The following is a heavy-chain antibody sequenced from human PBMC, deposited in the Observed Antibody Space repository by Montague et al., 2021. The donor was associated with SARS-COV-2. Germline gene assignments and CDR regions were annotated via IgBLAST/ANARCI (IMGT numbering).Heavy chain of an antibody. CDR3: ARDDFRWDFDC. J-gene: IGHJ4*02. V-gene: IGHV4-61*09. D-gene: IGHD2/OR15-2a*01. CDR1: GASISSANDY. CDR2: ISTSGSS. Sequence: TLSLTCSVSGASISSANDYWTWIRQPAGKGLEWIGHISTSGSSSYNPSLKSRVTIILDTSKQQFPLELTSVTAADTAVYYCARDDFRWDFDCWGQGTLVTVSS.